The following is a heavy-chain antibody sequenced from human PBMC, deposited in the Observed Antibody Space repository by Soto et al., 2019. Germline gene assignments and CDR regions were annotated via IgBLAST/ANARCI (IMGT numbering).Heavy chain of an antibody. CDR3: ARVVVPAAIGYYYYYYGMDV. D-gene: IGHD2-2*01. Sequence: GGSLRLSCAASGFTFSSYSMNWVRQAPGKGLEWVSSISSSSSYIYYADSVKGRFTISRDNAKNSLYLQMNSLRAEDTAVYYCARVVVPAAIGYYYYYYGMDVWGQGTTVTVSS. J-gene: IGHJ6*02. V-gene: IGHV3-21*01. CDR1: GFTFSSYS. CDR2: ISSSSSYI.